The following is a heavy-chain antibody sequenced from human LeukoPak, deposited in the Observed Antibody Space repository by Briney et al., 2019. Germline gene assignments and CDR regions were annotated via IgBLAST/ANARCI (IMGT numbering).Heavy chain of an antibody. CDR1: GFTFSGSA. CDR3: TGNYYGSGSYADFDY. D-gene: IGHD3-10*01. J-gene: IGHJ4*02. V-gene: IGHV3-73*01. Sequence: QPGGSLRLPCAASGFTFSGSALHWVRQASGKGLEWVGRIRSTANGYATAYAASVKGRFTISRDDSKNTAYLQMDSLKTEDTAVYYCTGNYYGSGSYADFDYWGQGTLVTVSS. CDR2: IRSTANGYAT.